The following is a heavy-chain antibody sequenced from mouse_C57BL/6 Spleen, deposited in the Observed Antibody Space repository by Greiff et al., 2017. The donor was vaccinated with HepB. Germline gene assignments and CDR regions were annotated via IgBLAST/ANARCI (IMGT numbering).Heavy chain of an antibody. CDR3: ARGGNYAWFAY. Sequence: QVQLKQPGAELVMPGASVKLSCKASGYTFTSYWMHWVKQRPGQGLEWIGEIDPSDSYTNYNQKFKGKSTLTVDKSSSTAYMQLSSLTSEDSAVYYCARGGNYAWFAYWGQGTLVTVSA. J-gene: IGHJ3*01. CDR1: GYTFTSYW. V-gene: IGHV1-69*01. D-gene: IGHD2-1*01. CDR2: IDPSDSYT.